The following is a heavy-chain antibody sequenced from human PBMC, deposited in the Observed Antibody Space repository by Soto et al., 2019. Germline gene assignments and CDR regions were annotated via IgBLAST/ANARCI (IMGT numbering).Heavy chain of an antibody. CDR3: ARHISSGTNVAAIRSFDP. D-gene: IGHD1-7*01. Sequence: QVQLQESGPGLVKPSATLSLTCTVSGGSISSYYWSWIRQPPGKGLEWVGYIYYSGSTNYNPSLKSRITISSATSKNQVSLKLSSVTAADTALYYCARHISSGTNVAAIRSFDPWGQGTLVAVSS. V-gene: IGHV4-59*08. CDR2: IYYSGST. CDR1: GGSISSYY. J-gene: IGHJ5*02.